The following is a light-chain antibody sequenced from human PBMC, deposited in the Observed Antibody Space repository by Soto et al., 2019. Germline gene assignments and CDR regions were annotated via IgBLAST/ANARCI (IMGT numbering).Light chain of an antibody. CDR3: QQYARFYT. Sequence: DIQMTQSPSSLSASVGDRVTITCQASQDIGHYLNWYQQKAGKAPKLLIYGVSNLETGVPSRFRGGGSGTSFTFTISSLQHEYVATYFCQQYARFYTFGQGTKLEI. J-gene: IGKJ2*01. V-gene: IGKV1-33*01. CDR2: GVS. CDR1: QDIGHY.